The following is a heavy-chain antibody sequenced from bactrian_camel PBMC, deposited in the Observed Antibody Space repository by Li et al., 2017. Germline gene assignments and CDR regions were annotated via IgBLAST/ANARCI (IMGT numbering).Heavy chain of an antibody. CDR2: ISSDGII. CDR3: KTGLLCGGY. J-gene: IGHJ6*01. CDR1: GLTFSNYD. D-gene: IGHD5*01. V-gene: IGHV3S10*01. Sequence: VQLVESGGGLVQPGGSLRLSCVASGLTFSNYDMSWVRQAPEKGLEWVSSISSDGIITYTGSVKGRFAMSRDIAERTLYLQMNSLKPEDTAMYSCKTGLLCGGYWGQGTQVTVS.